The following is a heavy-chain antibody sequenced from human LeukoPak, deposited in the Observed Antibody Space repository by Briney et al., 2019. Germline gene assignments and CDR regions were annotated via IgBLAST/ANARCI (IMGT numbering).Heavy chain of an antibody. Sequence: GGSLRLSCAASGFTFSSYSMNWVRQAPGKGLEWVSSISSSSSYIYYADSVKGRFTISRDNAKNSLYLQMNSLRAEDTAGYYWASDSARTRIRSGPRYYFDYWGQGTLVTVSS. J-gene: IGHJ4*02. CDR3: ASDSARTRIRSGPRYYFDY. CDR2: ISSSSSYI. D-gene: IGHD3-3*01. V-gene: IGHV3-21*01. CDR1: GFTFSSYS.